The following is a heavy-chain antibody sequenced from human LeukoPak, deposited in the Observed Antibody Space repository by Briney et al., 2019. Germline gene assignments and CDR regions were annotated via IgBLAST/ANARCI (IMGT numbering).Heavy chain of an antibody. J-gene: IGHJ4*02. CDR2: ISSSSSYI. D-gene: IGHD6-13*01. CDR3: ARSLFSSPFDY. CDR1: GFTFSSYS. V-gene: IGHV3-21*01. Sequence: GGSLRLSCAASGFTFSSYSMNWVRQAPGKGLEWVSSISSSSSYIYYADSVKGRFTISRDNAKNSLYLQMNSLRAEDTAVYYCARSLFSSPFDYWGQGTLVTVSS.